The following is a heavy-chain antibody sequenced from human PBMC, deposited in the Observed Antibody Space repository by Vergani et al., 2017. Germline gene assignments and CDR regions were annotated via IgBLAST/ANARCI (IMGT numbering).Heavy chain of an antibody. J-gene: IGHJ4*02. Sequence: QVQLVQSGAEVKKPGASVKVSCKVSGYTLTELSMHWVRQAPGKGLEWMGGFDPEDGETIYAQKFQGRVTMTTDTSTSTAYMELRSLRSDDTAVYYCARVGTEGPNDYWGQGTLVTVSS. CDR2: FDPEDGET. V-gene: IGHV1-24*01. CDR1: GYTLTELS. D-gene: IGHD1-1*01. CDR3: ARVGTEGPNDY.